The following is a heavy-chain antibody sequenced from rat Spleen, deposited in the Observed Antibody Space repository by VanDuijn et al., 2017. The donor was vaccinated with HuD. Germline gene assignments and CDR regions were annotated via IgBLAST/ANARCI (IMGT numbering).Heavy chain of an antibody. D-gene: IGHD4-6*01. V-gene: IGHV3-3*01. J-gene: IGHJ2*01. CDR3: ARLGGAPFDY. Sequence: MGYINSAGSTNYNPSLKSRISITRDTSKNQFFLQLNSVTTEDTATYYCARLGGAPFDYWGQGVMVTVSS. CDR2: INSAGST.